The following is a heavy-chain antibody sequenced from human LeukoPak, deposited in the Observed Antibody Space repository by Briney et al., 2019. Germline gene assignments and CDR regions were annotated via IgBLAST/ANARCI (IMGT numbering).Heavy chain of an antibody. CDR1: GGSISSNKYY. V-gene: IGHV4-39*01. Sequence: PSETLSLTCTVSGGSISSNKYYWGWIRQPPGKGLEWIGSIYYSGSTYYNPSLKSRVTISVDTSKYQFSLKLSSVTAADTAVYYCATPYSGGYHGLDIWGQGAMVTVSS. CDR3: ATPYSGGYHGLDI. J-gene: IGHJ3*02. D-gene: IGHD1-26*01. CDR2: IYYSGST.